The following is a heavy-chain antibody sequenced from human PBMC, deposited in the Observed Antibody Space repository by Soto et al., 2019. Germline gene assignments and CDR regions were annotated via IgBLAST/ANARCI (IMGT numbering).Heavy chain of an antibody. CDR3: ARDMTRTVVPYFYF. J-gene: IGHJ4*02. Sequence: QVQLVQSGAEVKKPGSSVKVSCKASGGTFSNYVVNWVRQAPGQGLEWMGRIIPISGAANYAQKFQGRVTITAEKSTSTSYMEMSSLRSEDTAVYYCARDMTRTVVPYFYFWCQVTLVTVSS. CDR2: IIPISGAA. V-gene: IGHV1-69*06. D-gene: IGHD1-7*01. CDR1: GGTFSNYV.